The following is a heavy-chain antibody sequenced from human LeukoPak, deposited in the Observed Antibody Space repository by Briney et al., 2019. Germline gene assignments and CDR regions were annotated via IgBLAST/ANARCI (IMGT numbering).Heavy chain of an antibody. CDR3: EVRIGLIVAPFDY. V-gene: IGHV1-18*01. CDR1: GLTFTSYA. D-gene: IGHD2-8*01. J-gene: IGHJ4*02. CDR2: ISGYNGDT. Sequence: ASVKVSCKASGLTFTSYAISWVRQAPGQGLEWMGWISGYNGDTNHAQKLQGRVTLTTDTSTNTAYMELRSLRSDDTAVYYCEVRIGLIVAPFDYWGQGTLVTVSS.